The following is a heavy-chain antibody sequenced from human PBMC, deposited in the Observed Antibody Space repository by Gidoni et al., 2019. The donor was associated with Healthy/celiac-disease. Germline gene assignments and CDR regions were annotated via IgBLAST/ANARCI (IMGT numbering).Heavy chain of an antibody. V-gene: IGHV3-73*02. J-gene: IGHJ6*02. CDR1: GFTFRGSA. CDR3: TRPIEQAYCGGDCYSEYGMDV. D-gene: IGHD2-21*02. Sequence: EVQLVESGGGLVQPGGSLKLSCAASGFTFRGSAMHWVRQASGKGLEWVGRIRSKANSYATAYAASVKGRFTISRDDSKNTAYLQMNSLKTEDTAVYYCTRPIEQAYCGGDCYSEYGMDVWGQGTTVTVSS. CDR2: IRSKANSYAT.